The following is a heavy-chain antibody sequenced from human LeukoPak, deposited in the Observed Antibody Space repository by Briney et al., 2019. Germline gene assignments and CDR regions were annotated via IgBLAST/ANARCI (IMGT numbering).Heavy chain of an antibody. Sequence: GGSLRLCCAASGFNIAGYSLSWVRQAPGKGLEWVSTMSTSGAHIAYADSVTGRFTISRDNANNSVFLQMSSLRVEDTAVYYCARGYDISDYWGQGTVVTVSS. J-gene: IGHJ4*02. CDR1: GFNIAGYS. V-gene: IGHV3-21*01. D-gene: IGHD3-9*01. CDR3: ARGYDISDY. CDR2: MSTSGAHI.